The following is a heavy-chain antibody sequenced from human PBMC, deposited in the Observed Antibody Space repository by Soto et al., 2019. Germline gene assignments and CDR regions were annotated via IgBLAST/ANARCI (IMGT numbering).Heavy chain of an antibody. CDR2: IYPRGGST. V-gene: IGHV1-46*03. J-gene: IGHJ6*02. CDR3: SRDLRILDDYYYYGVDV. Sequence: ASVKVSCKASGYTFTNYHIHWVRQAPGQGLEWMGIIYPRGGSTTYAQKFQGRVTMTADTSTSTVYMEVSSLRFEDTAVYYCSRDLRILDDYYYYGVDVWGQGTTVTVS. D-gene: IGHD3-3*01. CDR1: GYTFTNYH.